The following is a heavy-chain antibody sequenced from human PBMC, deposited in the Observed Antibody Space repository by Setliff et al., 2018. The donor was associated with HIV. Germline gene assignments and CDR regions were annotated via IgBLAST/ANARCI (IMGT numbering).Heavy chain of an antibody. CDR2: ISGYNGKT. D-gene: IGHD3-22*01. V-gene: IGHV1-18*01. CDR3: ARNFYDSSGYRYDY. CDR1: GYTFTSYG. J-gene: IGHJ4*02. Sequence: ASVKVSCKPSGYTFTSYGINWVRQAPGQGLEWMGWISGYNGKTNYAQKFQGRVTMTTDTSTSTAYMGLRSLRSDDTAVYYCARNFYDSSGYRYDYWGQGTLVTAPQ.